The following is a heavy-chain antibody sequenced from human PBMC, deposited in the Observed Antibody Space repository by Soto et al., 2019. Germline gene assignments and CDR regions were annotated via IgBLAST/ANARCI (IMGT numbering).Heavy chain of an antibody. CDR2: TYYRSKWYN. D-gene: IGHD3-3*01. CDR1: GDSVSSNSAA. V-gene: IGHV6-1*01. J-gene: IGHJ5*02. Sequence: QSQTLSLTCAISGDSVSSNSAAWNWIRQSPSRGLEWLGRTYYRSKWYNDYAVSVKSRITINPDTSKNQFSLQLNSVTPEDTAVYYCARDPDYDFWSGLTAPYNWFDPWGQGTLVTVSS. CDR3: ARDPDYDFWSGLTAPYNWFDP.